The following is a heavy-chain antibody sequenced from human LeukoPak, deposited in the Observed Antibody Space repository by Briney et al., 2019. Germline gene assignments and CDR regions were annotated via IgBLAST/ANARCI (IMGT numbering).Heavy chain of an antibody. CDR3: AREGHSSSPSSGYYYYMDV. Sequence: ASVKISCKASGYTFTGYYMHWVRQAPGQGLEWMGWINPNSGGTNYAQKFQGRVTMTRDTSISTAYMELSRLRSDDTAVYYCAREGHSSSPSSGYYYYMDVWGKGTTVTVSS. J-gene: IGHJ6*03. D-gene: IGHD6-13*01. CDR1: GYTFTGYY. V-gene: IGHV1-2*02. CDR2: INPNSGGT.